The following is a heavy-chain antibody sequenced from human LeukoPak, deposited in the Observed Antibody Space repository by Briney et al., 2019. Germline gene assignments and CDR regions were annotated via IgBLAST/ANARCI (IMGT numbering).Heavy chain of an antibody. Sequence: NPSETLSLTCTVSGGSISSYYWSWIRQPPGKGLEWIGYIYHSGSTYYNPSLKSRVTISVDRSKNQFSLKLSSVTAADTAVYYCARGTRGSDAFDIWGQGTMVTVSS. V-gene: IGHV4-59*12. CDR1: GGSISSYY. CDR3: ARGTRGSDAFDI. J-gene: IGHJ3*02. CDR2: IYHSGST. D-gene: IGHD3-10*01.